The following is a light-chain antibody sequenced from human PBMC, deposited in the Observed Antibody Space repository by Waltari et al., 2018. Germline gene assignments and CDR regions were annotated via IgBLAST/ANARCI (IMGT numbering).Light chain of an antibody. CDR2: GAS. Sequence: DIQMTQSPSSVSASVGDTVTITCRASQGISIWLAWYQQRPGRAPKLLIYGASSLQSGVQARFSGSGSGTDFTVTITSLQPEDFATYYCQPAYSFPFTFGGGTRVEI. CDR3: QPAYSFPFT. J-gene: IGKJ4*01. V-gene: IGKV1D-12*01. CDR1: QGISIW.